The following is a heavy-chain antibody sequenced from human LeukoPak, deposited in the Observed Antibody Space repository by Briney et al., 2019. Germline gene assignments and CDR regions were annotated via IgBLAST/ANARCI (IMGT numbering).Heavy chain of an antibody. CDR3: ARAGYSYGYWYDY. Sequence: ASVKVSCKASGYTFTGYYTHWVRQAPGQGLEWMGWINPNSGGTNYAQKFQGRVTMTRDTSISTAYMELSRLRSDDTAVYYCARAGYSYGYWYDYWGQGTLVTVSS. CDR1: GYTFTGYY. D-gene: IGHD5-18*01. V-gene: IGHV1-2*02. J-gene: IGHJ4*02. CDR2: INPNSGGT.